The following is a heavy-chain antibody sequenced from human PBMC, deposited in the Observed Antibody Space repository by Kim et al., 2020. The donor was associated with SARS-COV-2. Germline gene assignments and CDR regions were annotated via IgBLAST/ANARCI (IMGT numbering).Heavy chain of an antibody. CDR3: ARACGGTSGWFDS. CDR2: IYIGDSDT. D-gene: IGHD6-19*01. Sequence: GESLKISCKGSGSGFTSQWIGWVRQMPGKGLEYMGIIYIGDSDTRYSPSFQGQVTISADKSINTAYLQWCSLQASDTAMYYCARACGGTSGWFDSCAQGSVVTVSS. J-gene: IGHJ5*01. CDR1: GSGFTSQW. V-gene: IGHV5-51*01.